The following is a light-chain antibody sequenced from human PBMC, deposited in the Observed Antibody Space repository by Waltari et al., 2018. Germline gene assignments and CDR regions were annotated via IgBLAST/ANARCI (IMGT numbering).Light chain of an antibody. CDR1: SSDVGYDNS. Sequence: QSAPTQHPSVSGSPGQSVTISCAGTSSDVGYDNSVSWYQQYPDKAPKLMIYGVSNRPSGISDRFSGSRSGNTASLTISGLQADDEADYYCCSYTPTTTWVFGGGTRLTVL. CDR3: CSYTPTTTWV. V-gene: IGLV2-14*03. J-gene: IGLJ3*02. CDR2: GVS.